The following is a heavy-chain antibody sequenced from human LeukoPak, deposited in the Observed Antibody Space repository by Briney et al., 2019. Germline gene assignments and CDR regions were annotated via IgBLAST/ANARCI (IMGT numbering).Heavy chain of an antibody. D-gene: IGHD5-18*01. J-gene: IGHJ4*02. CDR3: AKDPGYSYGYASDY. V-gene: IGHV3-23*01. Sequence: GGSLRLSCAASGFTFSSYAMSWVRQAPGKGLEWVSAISGSGGSTYYADSVKGRFTISRDNSKSTLYLQMNSLRAEDTAVYYCAKDPGYSYGYASDYWGQGTLVTVSS. CDR1: GFTFSSYA. CDR2: ISGSGGST.